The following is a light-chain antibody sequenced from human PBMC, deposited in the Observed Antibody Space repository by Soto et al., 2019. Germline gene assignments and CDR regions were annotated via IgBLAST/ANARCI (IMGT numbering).Light chain of an antibody. Sequence: VLTQPASVSGSLGQSITISCTGTTSDVGGYNYVSWYQQHPGKAPILMIYEVTNRPSGVSNRFSGSKSGNTASLTISGLQVEDEAEYFCGSYTGSITYVFGTGTNVTVL. CDR1: TSDVGGYNY. V-gene: IGLV2-14*01. CDR2: EVT. CDR3: GSYTGSITYV. J-gene: IGLJ1*01.